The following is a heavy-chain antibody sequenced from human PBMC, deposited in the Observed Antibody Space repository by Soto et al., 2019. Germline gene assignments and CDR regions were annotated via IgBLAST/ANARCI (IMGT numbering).Heavy chain of an antibody. CDR1: GGSISSYY. CDR2: IYYSGST. CDR3: ARLRYCSSTSCRGEDY. D-gene: IGHD2-2*01. J-gene: IGHJ4*02. V-gene: IGHV4-59*08. Sequence: SETLSLTCTVSGGSISSYYWSWIRQPPGKGLEWIGYIYYSGSTNYNPSLKSRVTISVDTSKNQFSLKLSSVTAADTAVYYCARLRYCSSTSCRGEDYWGQGTLVTVPQ.